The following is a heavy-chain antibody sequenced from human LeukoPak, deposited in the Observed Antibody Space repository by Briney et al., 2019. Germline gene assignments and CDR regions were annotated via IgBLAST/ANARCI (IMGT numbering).Heavy chain of an antibody. Sequence: SVKVSCKASGGTFSSYAISWVRQAPGQGLEWMGGIIPIFGTANYAQKFQGRVTITADESTSTANMELSSLRSEDTAVYYCARSTVGIAAADYNWFDPWGQGTLVTVSS. D-gene: IGHD6-13*01. CDR1: GGTFSSYA. V-gene: IGHV1-69*13. CDR3: ARSTVGIAAADYNWFDP. CDR2: IIPIFGTA. J-gene: IGHJ5*02.